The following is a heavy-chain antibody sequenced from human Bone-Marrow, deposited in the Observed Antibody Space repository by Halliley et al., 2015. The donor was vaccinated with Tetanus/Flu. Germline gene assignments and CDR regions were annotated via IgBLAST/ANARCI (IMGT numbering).Heavy chain of an antibody. D-gene: IGHD4-17*01. CDR2: IYPGDSDT. CDR3: VRHPATVTVGYAFDV. CDR1: GYRFTTNW. Sequence: QLVQSGAEVKKPGESLKISCKSFGYRFTTNWIGWVRQMPGKGLEWMGIIYPGDSDTRYSPSFQGQVTISADKSISTAYLQWGSLKASDTAIYYFVRHPATVTVGYAFDVWGQGTLVTVSS. J-gene: IGHJ3*01. V-gene: IGHV5-51*01.